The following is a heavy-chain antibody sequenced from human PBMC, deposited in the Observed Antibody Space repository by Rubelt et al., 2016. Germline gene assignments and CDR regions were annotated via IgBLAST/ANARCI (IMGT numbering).Heavy chain of an antibody. V-gene: IGHV2-5*02. J-gene: IGHJ4*02. CDR1: GFSLSSTGVG. CDR2: IYWDDDK. Sequence: QITLKESGLTLVKPTQTLTLTCTFSGFSLSSTGVGVGWIRQPPGKALEWLALIYWDDDKRYSLSLNNRLTIIKDTSKNQVVLSVTNMDPVDTGTYYCALRGSPTRGVDYWGQGTLVTVSS. CDR3: ALRGSPTRGVDY. D-gene: IGHD1-26*01.